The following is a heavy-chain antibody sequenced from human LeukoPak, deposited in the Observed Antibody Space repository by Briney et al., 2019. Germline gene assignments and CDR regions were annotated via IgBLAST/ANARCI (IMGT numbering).Heavy chain of an antibody. CDR2: INHSGST. CDR3: ARGRSYPRAAKYGMDV. V-gene: IGHV4-34*01. J-gene: IGHJ6*02. Sequence: SETLSLTCAVYGGSFSGYYWSWIRQPPGKGLEWIGEINHSGSTNYNPSLKSRVIISVDTSKNQFSLKLSSVTAADTAVYYCARGRSYPRAAKYGMDVWGQGTTVTVSS. D-gene: IGHD3-16*02. CDR1: GGSFSGYY.